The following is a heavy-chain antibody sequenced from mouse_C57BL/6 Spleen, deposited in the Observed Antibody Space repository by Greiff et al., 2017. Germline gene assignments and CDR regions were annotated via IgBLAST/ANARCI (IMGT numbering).Heavy chain of an antibody. CDR3: VGGGLRSYYFDY. J-gene: IGHJ2*01. CDR2: IRSKSNNSAT. Sequence: EVQVVESGGGLVQPKGSLKLSCAASGFSFNTYAMNWVRQAPGKGLEWVARIRSKSNNSATYYADSVKDRFTISRDDSKSMLYLQMNNVETEDTAMYYGVGGGLRSYYFDYWGQGTTLTVSS. CDR1: GFSFNTYA. V-gene: IGHV10-1*01. D-gene: IGHD1-1*01.